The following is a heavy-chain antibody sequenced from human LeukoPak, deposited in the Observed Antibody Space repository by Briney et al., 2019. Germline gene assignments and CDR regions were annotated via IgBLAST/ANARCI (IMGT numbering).Heavy chain of an antibody. V-gene: IGHV1-2*02. CDR3: ATQRGSYLWGTDFDY. J-gene: IGHJ4*02. CDR1: GYTFTGYY. D-gene: IGHD3-16*01. CDR2: INPNSGDT. Sequence: ASVKVSCKASGYTFTGYYMHWVRQAPGKGLEWMGWINPNSGDTKYSQKFQGRVTMTRDTSISTAYMELSRLRSDDTAVYYCATQRGSYLWGTDFDYWGQGTLVTVSS.